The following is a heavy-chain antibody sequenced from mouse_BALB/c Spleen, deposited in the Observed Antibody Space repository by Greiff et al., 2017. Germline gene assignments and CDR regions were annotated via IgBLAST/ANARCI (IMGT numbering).Heavy chain of an antibody. CDR1: GYSFTGYF. Sequence: EVHLVESGPELVKPGASVKISCKASGYSFTGYFMNWVKQSHGKSLEWIGRINPYNGDTFYNQKFKGKATLTVDKSSSTAHMELLSLTSEDSAVYYCGRSGMITTPPAAWFAYWGQGTLVTVSA. CDR2: INPYNGDT. CDR3: GRSGMITTPPAAWFAY. D-gene: IGHD2-4*01. V-gene: IGHV1-37*01. J-gene: IGHJ3*01.